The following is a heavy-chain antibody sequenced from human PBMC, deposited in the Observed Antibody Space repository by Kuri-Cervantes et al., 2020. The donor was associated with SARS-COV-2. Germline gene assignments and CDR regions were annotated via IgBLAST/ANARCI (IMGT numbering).Heavy chain of an antibody. J-gene: IGHJ4*02. CDR2: ISGSGGST. Sequence: GESLKISCAASGFTFSSYTMSWVRQAPGKGLEWVSGISGSGGSTYYADSVKGRFTISRDISKDTLFLQMNSLRAEDTAVYYCARALGNYWGQGTLVTVSS. V-gene: IGHV3-23*01. CDR1: GFTFSSYT. CDR3: ARALGNY.